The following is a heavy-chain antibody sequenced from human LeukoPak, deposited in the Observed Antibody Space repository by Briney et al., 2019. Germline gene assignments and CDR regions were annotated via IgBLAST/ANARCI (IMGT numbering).Heavy chain of an antibody. D-gene: IGHD2-15*01. Sequence: GASVTVSCKASGGTFSSYAMRWVRQAPGQGVEWMGRIIPIFGTANYAQKFQGRVTITTDESTSTAYMELSSLRSEDTAVYYCASQYCSGGSCYGANDYWGQGTLVTVSS. J-gene: IGHJ4*02. V-gene: IGHV1-69*05. CDR3: ASQYCSGGSCYGANDY. CDR1: GGTFSSYA. CDR2: IIPIFGTA.